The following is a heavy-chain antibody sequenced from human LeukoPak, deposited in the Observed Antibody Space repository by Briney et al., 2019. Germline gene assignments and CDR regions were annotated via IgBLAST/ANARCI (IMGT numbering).Heavy chain of an antibody. D-gene: IGHD3-9*01. J-gene: IGHJ2*01. CDR3: ARGPRTLVTWYFDL. CDR1: RFTFSDYV. Sequence: GGSLRLSCAASRFTFSDYVFNWLRQAPGKGLEWVAVISYDGGNKYYADSVKGRFTISRDNSKNTLYLQMNSLSPEDTAVYYCARGPRTLVTWYFDLWGRGTLVTVSS. CDR2: ISYDGGNK. V-gene: IGHV3-30-3*01.